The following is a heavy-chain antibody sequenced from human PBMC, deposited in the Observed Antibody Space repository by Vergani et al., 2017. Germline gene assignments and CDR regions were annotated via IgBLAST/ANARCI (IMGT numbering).Heavy chain of an antibody. J-gene: IGHJ5*02. CDR2: ISWNSNSI. D-gene: IGHD6-6*01. V-gene: IGHV3-9*02. CDR3: AKDLGTSSGGGWFDP. CDR1: GFTSAGYA. Sequence: EVQLEESGGGLVLPGRSLRLSCVASGFTSAGYAMHWVRQAPGKGLEWVSGISWNSNSIGYADSVKGRFTLSRENAKNSLYLQMNSLRAEDTALYYCAKDLGTSSGGGWFDPWGQGTLVTVSS.